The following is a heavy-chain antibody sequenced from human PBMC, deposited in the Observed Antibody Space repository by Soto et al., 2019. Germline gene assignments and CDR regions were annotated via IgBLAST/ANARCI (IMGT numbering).Heavy chain of an antibody. J-gene: IGHJ3*02. Sequence: ASVKVSCKASGYTFTSYGIKWVRQATGQGLEWMGWMNPNSGNTGYAQKFQGRVTMTRNTSISTAYMELSSLRSEDTAVYYCARGPTSEKLRGAFDIWGQGTMVTVSS. CDR2: MNPNSGNT. D-gene: IGHD4-17*01. V-gene: IGHV1-8*01. CDR1: GYTFTSYG. CDR3: ARGPTSEKLRGAFDI.